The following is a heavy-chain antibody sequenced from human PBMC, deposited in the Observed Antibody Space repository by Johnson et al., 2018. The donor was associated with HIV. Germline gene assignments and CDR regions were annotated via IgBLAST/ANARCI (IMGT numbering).Heavy chain of an antibody. CDR2: ISNSGNTI. D-gene: IGHD2-15*01. J-gene: IGHJ3*02. CDR3: ARDLGVVVATNAFDI. Sequence: QVQLVESGGGLVRPGGSLRLSCIVSGFTFNDYYMTWIRQGPGKGLEWVSYISNSGNTIYYADSVKGRFTVSRDNARNSLYLQMNSLRDEDTAIYYCARDLGVVVATNAFDICGQGTMVTVSS. CDR1: GFTFNDYY. V-gene: IGHV3-11*04.